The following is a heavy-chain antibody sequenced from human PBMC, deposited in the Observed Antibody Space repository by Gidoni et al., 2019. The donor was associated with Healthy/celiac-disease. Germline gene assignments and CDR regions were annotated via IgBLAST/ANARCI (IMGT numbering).Heavy chain of an antibody. CDR1: GYRFTSHL. CDR3: ARLRSTYCSGGSCYGAPAYFDY. Sequence: EVQLVQSGAEVKKPGDALRISCKGSGYRFTSHLNSRVPQMTWKGLEWMGRIDPSDSYTNYSPSFQGHVTISADKSISTAYLQWSSLKASDTAMYYCARLRSTYCSGGSCYGAPAYFDYWGQGTLVTVSS. CDR2: IDPSDSYT. D-gene: IGHD2-15*01. V-gene: IGHV5-10-1*03. J-gene: IGHJ4*02.